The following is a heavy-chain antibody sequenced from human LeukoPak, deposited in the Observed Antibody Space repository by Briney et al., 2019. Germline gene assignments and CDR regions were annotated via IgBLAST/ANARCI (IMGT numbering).Heavy chain of an antibody. Sequence: PGRSLRLSCAASGFTFSSYAMHWVRQAPGKGLEWVAVISYDGSNKYYADSMKGRFTISRDNSKNTLYLQMNSLRAEDTAVYYCARDGSTGFDYWGQGTLVTVSS. CDR1: GFTFSSYA. D-gene: IGHD2-2*01. V-gene: IGHV3-30*01. CDR3: ARDGSTGFDY. J-gene: IGHJ4*02. CDR2: ISYDGSNK.